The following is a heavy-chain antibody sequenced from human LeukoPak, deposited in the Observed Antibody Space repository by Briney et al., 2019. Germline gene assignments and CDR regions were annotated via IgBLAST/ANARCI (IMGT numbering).Heavy chain of an antibody. V-gene: IGHV3-33*01. CDR2: IWYDGSNE. D-gene: IGHD4-17*01. CDR3: AAGDPVSY. Sequence: GGSLRLSCAASGCTFSSYGMNWVRQAPGKGLEWVAVIWYDGSNEYHVDSVKGRFTISRDNSKNTLYLQMNSLRVEDTAVYHCAAGDPVSYWGQGTLVSVSS. J-gene: IGHJ4*02. CDR1: GCTFSSYG.